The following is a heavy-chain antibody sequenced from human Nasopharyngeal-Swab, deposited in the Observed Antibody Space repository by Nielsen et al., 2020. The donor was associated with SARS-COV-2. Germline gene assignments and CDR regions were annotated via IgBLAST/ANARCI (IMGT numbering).Heavy chain of an antibody. J-gene: IGHJ3*02. CDR3: ARAVRTEIVLMVYAIGASDI. CDR2: LYYSGRT. CDR1: GGSISSGGYY. V-gene: IGHV4-31*03. Sequence: LRLSCTVSGGSISSGGYYWSWIRQHPGKGLEWIGYLYYSGRTYYNPSLKSRVTISVDTSKNQFSLKLSSVTAADTAVYYCARAVRTEIVLMVYAIGASDIWGQGTMVTVSS. D-gene: IGHD2-8*01.